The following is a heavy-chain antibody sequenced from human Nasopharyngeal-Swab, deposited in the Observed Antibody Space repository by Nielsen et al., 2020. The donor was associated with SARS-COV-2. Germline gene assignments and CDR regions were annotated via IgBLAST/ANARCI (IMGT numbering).Heavy chain of an antibody. CDR2: NYHGWST. D-gene: IGHD5-18*01. CDR1: GYSISSGYY. J-gene: IGHJ5*02. V-gene: IGHV4-38-2*02. Sequence: SETLSLTCTVSGYSISSGYYWAWIRQPPGKGLEWIGSNYHGWSTYSHPSLESRVTISVDKSNNHFSLKLTSVTAADTAVYYCARELSNTPKYNWFDPWGQGTLVTVSS. CDR3: ARELSNTPKYNWFDP.